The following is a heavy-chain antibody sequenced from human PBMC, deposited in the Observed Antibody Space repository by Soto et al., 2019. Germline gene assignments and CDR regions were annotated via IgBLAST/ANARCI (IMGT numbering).Heavy chain of an antibody. J-gene: IGHJ6*02. V-gene: IGHV4-59*01. CDR3: ARVSMAAAGSFYYYYYGMDV. Sequence: ETLSLTCIVSGGSISSYHWSWIRQPPGKGLEWIGYIYYSGSTNYNPSLKSRVTISVDTSKTQFSLKLSSVTAADTALYYCARVSMAAAGSFYYYYYGMDVWGQGTTVTVSS. CDR2: IYYSGST. D-gene: IGHD6-13*01. CDR1: GGSISSYH.